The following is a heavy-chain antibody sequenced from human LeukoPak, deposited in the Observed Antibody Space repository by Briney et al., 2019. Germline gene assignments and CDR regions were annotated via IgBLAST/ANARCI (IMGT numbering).Heavy chain of an antibody. Sequence: SVKVSFKASGGTFSSYAISWVRQAPGQGLEWMGGIIPILSTANYAQKFHGRVTITADDSTSTAYMELSSLSSEDTAVYYCASWFGETYYGSSGSNWFDPWGQGTLVTVSS. D-gene: IGHD3-22*01. CDR1: GGTFSSYA. CDR3: ASWFGETYYGSSGSNWFDP. V-gene: IGHV1-69*13. J-gene: IGHJ5*02. CDR2: IIPILSTA.